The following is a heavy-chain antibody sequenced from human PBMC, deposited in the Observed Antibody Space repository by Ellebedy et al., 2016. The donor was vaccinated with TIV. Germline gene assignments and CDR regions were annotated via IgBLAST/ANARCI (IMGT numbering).Heavy chain of an antibody. Sequence: MPSETLSLTCTVSGGSISSYYWSWIRQPPGKGLEWIGYIYYSGRTNYNPSLKSRVTISVDTSKNQFSLKLSSVTAADTAVYYCARTPRSSWYRGNDAFDIWGQGTMVTVSS. CDR2: IYYSGRT. CDR3: ARTPRSSWYRGNDAFDI. CDR1: GGSISSYY. D-gene: IGHD6-13*01. V-gene: IGHV4-59*08. J-gene: IGHJ3*02.